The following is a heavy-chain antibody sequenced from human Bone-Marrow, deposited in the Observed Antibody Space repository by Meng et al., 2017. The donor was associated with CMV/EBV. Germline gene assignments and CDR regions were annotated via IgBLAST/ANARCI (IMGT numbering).Heavy chain of an antibody. Sequence: SETLSLTCTVSGGSISSYYWSWIRQPPGKGLEWIGYIYYSGSTNYNPSLKSRVTISVDTSKNQFSLKLSSVTAADTAVYYCARHGLGIGYNRPYYYYYGMDVWGQGNTVTFSS. CDR3: ARHGLGIGYNRPYYYYYGMDV. D-gene: IGHD3-3*01. CDR2: IYYSGST. CDR1: GGSISSYY. J-gene: IGHJ6*01. V-gene: IGHV4-59*01.